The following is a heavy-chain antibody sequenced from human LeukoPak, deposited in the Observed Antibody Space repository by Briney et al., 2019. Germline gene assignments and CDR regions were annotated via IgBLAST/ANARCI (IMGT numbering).Heavy chain of an antibody. J-gene: IGHJ6*02. CDR2: ISYDGSNK. V-gene: IGHV3-30-3*01. D-gene: IGHD6-13*01. Sequence: GGSLRLSCAASGFTFSSYAMHWVCQAPGKGLGWVAVISYDGSNKYYADSVKGRFTISRDNSKNTLYLQMNSLRAEDTAVHYCARVWQQPTWGPDGMDVWGQGTTVTVSS. CDR1: GFTFSSYA. CDR3: ARVWQQPTWGPDGMDV.